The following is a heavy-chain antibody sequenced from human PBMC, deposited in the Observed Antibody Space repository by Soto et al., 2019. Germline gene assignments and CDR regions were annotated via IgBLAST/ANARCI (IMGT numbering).Heavy chain of an antibody. J-gene: IGHJ3*02. V-gene: IGHV5-51*01. CDR1: GYSFTSYW. D-gene: IGHD4-17*01. CDR3: ATTMTTDLAFDI. CDR2: IYPGDSDT. Sequence: GESLKISCKGSGYSFTSYWIGWVRQMPGKGLEWMGSIYPGDSDTRYSPSFQGQVTISADKSISTAYLPWRSLKASDTAMYYCATTMTTDLAFDIWGQGTMVTVSS.